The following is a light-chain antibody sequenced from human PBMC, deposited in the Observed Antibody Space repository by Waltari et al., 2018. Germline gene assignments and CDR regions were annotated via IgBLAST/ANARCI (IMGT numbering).Light chain of an antibody. CDR1: SGHMTYA. CDR3: QTWGTVFLWV. CDR2: VNRDGSH. V-gene: IGLV4-69*01. Sequence: QLTLTQSPSAAASLGASVRLTCTLSSGHMTYAITWHQLQPKKGPRFLMKVNRDGSHTKGEGVPHRFPGSSSGAERNLAISNLQSDDEADYYCQTWGTVFLWVFGGGTKLTVL. J-gene: IGLJ3*02.